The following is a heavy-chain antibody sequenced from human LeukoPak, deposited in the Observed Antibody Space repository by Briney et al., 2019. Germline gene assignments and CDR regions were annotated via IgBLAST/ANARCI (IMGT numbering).Heavy chain of an antibody. J-gene: IGHJ4*02. Sequence: GGSLRLSCSVSGCTFSNYAMHWVRQAPGKGLEYVSGIISNGGSTYYADSVKGRFTISRDNSKNTLYLQMSSLRAEDTAVYYCVILRHTLVRWGQGTLVTVSS. CDR2: IISNGGST. V-gene: IGHV3-64D*06. CDR3: VILRHTLVR. D-gene: IGHD3-10*01. CDR1: GCTFSNYA.